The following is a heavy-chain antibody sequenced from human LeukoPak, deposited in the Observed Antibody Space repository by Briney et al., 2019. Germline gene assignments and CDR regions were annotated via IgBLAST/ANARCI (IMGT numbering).Heavy chain of an antibody. CDR3: ARGVSD. J-gene: IGHJ4*02. CDR2: ISGNGINT. D-gene: IGHD3-16*01. Sequence: GGSLRLSCATSGFTLNIYAMNWVRQAPGKGLEWVSIISGNGINTYYANSVKSRFTISRDDSKNTLYLQMNSLRVDDTAIYYCARGVSDWGQGTLVTVAS. V-gene: IGHV3-23*01. CDR1: GFTLNIYA.